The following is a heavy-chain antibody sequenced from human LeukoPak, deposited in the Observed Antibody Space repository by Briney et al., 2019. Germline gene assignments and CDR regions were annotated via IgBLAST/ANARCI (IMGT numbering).Heavy chain of an antibody. CDR2: ITWNGGST. V-gene: IGHV3-20*04. D-gene: IGHD6-19*01. CDR3: ARDPGDILVAGTFDY. J-gene: IGHJ4*02. Sequence: GGSLRLSCAASGFTFDDYGMSWVRQAPGKGLEGVSGITWNGGSTGYADSVKGRFTISRDNAKNSLYLQMNSLRAEDTAFYYCARDPGDILVAGTFDYWGQGTLVTVSS. CDR1: GFTFDDYG.